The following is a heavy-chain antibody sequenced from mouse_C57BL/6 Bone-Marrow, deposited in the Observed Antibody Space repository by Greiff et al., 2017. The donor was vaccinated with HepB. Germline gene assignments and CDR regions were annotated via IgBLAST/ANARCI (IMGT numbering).Heavy chain of an antibody. CDR3: ARTSNDGSSPDWYFDV. CDR1: GYTFTSYG. Sequence: QVQLQQPGTELVKPGASVKLSCKASGYTFTSYGISWVKQRTGQGLEWIGEIYPRSGNTYYNEKFKGKATLTADKSSSTAYMELRSLTSEDSAAYFCARTSNDGSSPDWYFDVWGTGTTVTVSS. CDR2: IYPRSGNT. V-gene: IGHV1-81*01. J-gene: IGHJ1*03. D-gene: IGHD1-1*01.